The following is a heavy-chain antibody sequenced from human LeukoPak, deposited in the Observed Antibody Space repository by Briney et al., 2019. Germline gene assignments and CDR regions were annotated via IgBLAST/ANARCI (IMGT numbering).Heavy chain of an antibody. Sequence: PSETLSLTCIVSGVSISSSYYYWGWIRQPPGKGLEWIGSIYYSGSTYYNPSLKSRVTISVDTSKNQFSLKLSSVTAADTAVYYCARGANDVLRFLEWPTEHPYDYWGQGTLVTVSS. J-gene: IGHJ4*02. V-gene: IGHV4-39*07. CDR3: ARGANDVLRFLEWPTEHPYDY. D-gene: IGHD3-3*01. CDR2: IYYSGST. CDR1: GVSISSSYYY.